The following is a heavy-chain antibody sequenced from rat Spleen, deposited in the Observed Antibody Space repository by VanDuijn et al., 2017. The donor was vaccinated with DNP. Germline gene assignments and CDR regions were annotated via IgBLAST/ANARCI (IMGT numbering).Heavy chain of an antibody. V-gene: IGHV5-58*01. J-gene: IGHJ2*01. CDR3: VKDLRGGSAFAY. D-gene: IGHD1-11*01. CDR2: INTDGGST. Sequence: EVQLVESGGGLVQPGRSMKLSCVASGFTFSSYWMYWIRQAPGKGLEWLSSINTDGGSTYYPDSVKARFTISRDNAENTVYLQMNSLRSEDTATYYCVKDLRGGSAFAYWGPGIMVTVSS. CDR1: GFTFSSYW.